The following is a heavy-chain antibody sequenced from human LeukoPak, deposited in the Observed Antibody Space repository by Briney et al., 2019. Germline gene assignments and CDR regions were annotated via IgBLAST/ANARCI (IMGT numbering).Heavy chain of an antibody. CDR2: ISYDGSNK. Sequence: GGSLRLSCAASGFTFSSYAMHWVRQAPGKGLEWVAVISYDGSNKYYADSVKGRFTISRGNSKNTLYLQMNSLRAEDTAVYYCAKARSSGLGYFQHWGQGTLVTVSS. CDR1: GFTFSSYA. V-gene: IGHV3-30-3*01. J-gene: IGHJ1*01. D-gene: IGHD6-19*01. CDR3: AKARSSGLGYFQH.